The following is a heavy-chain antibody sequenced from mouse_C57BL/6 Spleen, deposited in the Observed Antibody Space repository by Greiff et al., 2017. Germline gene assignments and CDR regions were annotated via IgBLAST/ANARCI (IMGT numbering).Heavy chain of an antibody. J-gene: IGHJ3*01. Sequence: EVKLVESGGGLVQPGGSLKLSCAASGFTFSDYYMYWVRQTPEKWLEWVAYISNGGGSTYYPDTVKGRFTISRDNAKNTLYLQMSRLKSEDTAMYYCARDSNFAYWGQGTLVTVSA. CDR2: ISNGGGST. D-gene: IGHD2-5*01. CDR1: GFTFSDYY. CDR3: ARDSNFAY. V-gene: IGHV5-12*01.